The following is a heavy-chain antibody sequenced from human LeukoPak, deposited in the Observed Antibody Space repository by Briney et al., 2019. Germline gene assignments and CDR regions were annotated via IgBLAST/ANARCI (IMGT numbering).Heavy chain of an antibody. CDR2: ISYDGSYK. D-gene: IGHD2-15*01. J-gene: IGHJ4*02. Sequence: GGSLRLSCAASGFTFTSYGMHWVRQAPGKGLEWVAVISYDGSYKYYADSVKGRFTISRDNSKNSLYLQMNSLRVEDTAVYYCARGSLGYCSGGSYPFDYWGRGTLVTVSS. V-gene: IGHV3-30*03. CDR1: GFTFTSYG. CDR3: ARGSLGYCSGGSYPFDY.